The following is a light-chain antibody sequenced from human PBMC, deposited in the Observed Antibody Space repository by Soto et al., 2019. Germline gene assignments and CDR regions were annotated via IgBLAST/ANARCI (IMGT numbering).Light chain of an antibody. V-gene: IGLV1-44*01. CDR3: SALDDSRKIWV. CDR2: NNN. CDR1: SSNIRPKT. J-gene: IGLJ3*02. Sequence: QSVLTQLPSASGTPGQRVTISFSGSSSNIRPKTVNWYQQGPVTAPHLLIYNNNQRPSGVSDRFFGSKSGTSASLAISGLQSEDEADYYCSALDDSRKIWVFGGGTKLTVL.